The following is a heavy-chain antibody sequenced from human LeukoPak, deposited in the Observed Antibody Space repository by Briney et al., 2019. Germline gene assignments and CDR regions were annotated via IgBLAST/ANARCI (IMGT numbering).Heavy chain of an antibody. D-gene: IGHD1-20*01. CDR2: MHPNSGDT. CDR1: GYTFTGYD. CDR3: ARGRLNGNVDF. Sequence: GASVKVSCKTPGYTFTGYDINWVRQAAGQGFEWKGWMHPNSGDTGYAHNLQGRITITRDSSTATVFMELSSLRSEDTAMYYCARGRLNGNVDFWGQGTLVTVSS. V-gene: IGHV1-8*01. J-gene: IGHJ4*02.